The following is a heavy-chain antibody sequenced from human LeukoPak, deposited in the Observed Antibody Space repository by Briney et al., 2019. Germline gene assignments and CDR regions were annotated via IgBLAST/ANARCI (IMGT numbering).Heavy chain of an antibody. CDR3: ARGEGSGYPFDY. V-gene: IGHV3-23*01. Sequence: PGGSLRLSCAASGFTFSSYAMSWVRQAPGKGLEWVSAISGSGGSTYYADSVKGRFTISRDNAKNSLYLQMNSLRAEDTAVYYCARGEGSGYPFDYWGQGTLVTVSS. CDR1: GFTFSSYA. J-gene: IGHJ4*02. CDR2: ISGSGGST. D-gene: IGHD3-22*01.